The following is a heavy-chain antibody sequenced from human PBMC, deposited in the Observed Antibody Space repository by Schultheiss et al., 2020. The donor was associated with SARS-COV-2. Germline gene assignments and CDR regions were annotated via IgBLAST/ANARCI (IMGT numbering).Heavy chain of an antibody. D-gene: IGHD2-21*01. J-gene: IGHJ3*02. Sequence: SETLSLTCTVSGGSISSYYWSWIRQPPGKGLEWIGSIYYSGSTNYNPSLKSRVTISVDTSKNQFSLKLSSVTAADTAVYYCARVLEYSFDIWGQGTMVTVSS. CDR3: ARVLEYSFDI. CDR1: GGSISSYY. V-gene: IGHV4-59*12. CDR2: IYYSGST.